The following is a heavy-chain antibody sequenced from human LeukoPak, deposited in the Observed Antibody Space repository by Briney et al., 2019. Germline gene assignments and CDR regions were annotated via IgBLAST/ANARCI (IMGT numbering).Heavy chain of an antibody. D-gene: IGHD3-22*01. CDR2: VSTNDGNT. V-gene: IGHV1-18*01. CDR3: TRAPPGMTMMTDY. Sequence: ASVKVSCKASGYTFTNYHIAWVRQAPGQGLEWMGWVSTNDGNTVYAQRLQGRVTMTTDTSTSVAYMELRSLTSDDTAVYYCTRAPPGMTMMTDYWGQGTWSPSPQ. J-gene: IGHJ4*02. CDR1: GYTFTNYH.